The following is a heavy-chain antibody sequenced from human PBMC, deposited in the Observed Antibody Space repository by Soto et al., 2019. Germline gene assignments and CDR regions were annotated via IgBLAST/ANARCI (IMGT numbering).Heavy chain of an antibody. D-gene: IGHD4-4*01. CDR2: IYSVGST. CDR3: ARDSPYSNYRGFDY. J-gene: IGHJ4*02. CDR1: GFTVSSNY. V-gene: IGHV3-53*04. Sequence: GGSLRLSCAASGFTVSSNYMSWVRQAPGKGLEWVSVIYSVGSTYYADSVKGRFTISRHNSKNTLYLQMNSLRAEDTAVYYCARDSPYSNYRGFDYWGQGTLVTVSS.